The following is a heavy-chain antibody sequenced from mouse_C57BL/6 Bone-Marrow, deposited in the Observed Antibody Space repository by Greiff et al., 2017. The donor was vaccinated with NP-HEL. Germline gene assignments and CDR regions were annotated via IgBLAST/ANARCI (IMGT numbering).Heavy chain of an antibody. Sequence: EVQLVESEGGLVQPGRSMKLSCTASGFTFSDYYMAWVRQVPEKGLEWVANINYDGSSTYYLDSLKSRFIISRDNAKNILYLQMSSLKSEDTATYYCARDAGYYPYYAMDYWGQGTSVTVSS. CDR2: INYDGSST. J-gene: IGHJ4*01. D-gene: IGHD2-3*01. CDR1: GFTFSDYY. V-gene: IGHV5-16*01. CDR3: ARDAGYYPYYAMDY.